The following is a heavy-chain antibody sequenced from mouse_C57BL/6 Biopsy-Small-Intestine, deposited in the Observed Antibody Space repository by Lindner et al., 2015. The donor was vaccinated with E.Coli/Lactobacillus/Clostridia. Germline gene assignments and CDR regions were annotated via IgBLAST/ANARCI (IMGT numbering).Heavy chain of an antibody. CDR2: IYPRDGST. Sequence: VQLQESGPELVKPGASVKLSCKASGYTLTSYDINWVKQRPGQGLEWIGWIYPRDGSTEYNEKFKGKATLTVDTSSSTAYMELHSLTSEDSAVYFCARYDYDGAYWGQGTLVTVSA. V-gene: IGHV1-85*01. CDR1: GYTLTSYD. CDR3: ARYDYDGAY. J-gene: IGHJ3*01. D-gene: IGHD2-4*01.